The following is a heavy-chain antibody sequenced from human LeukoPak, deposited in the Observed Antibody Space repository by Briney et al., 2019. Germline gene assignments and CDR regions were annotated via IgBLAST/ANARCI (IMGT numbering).Heavy chain of an antibody. CDR2: IYYSGST. V-gene: IGHV4-59*08. Sequence: SETLSLTCTVSGGSISSYYWSWIRQPPGKGLEWIGYIYYSGSTNYNPSLKSRVTISVDTSKNQLSLKLSSVTAADTAVYYCARVAAGIGFFQHWGQGTLVTVSS. CDR1: GGSISSYY. D-gene: IGHD6-13*01. J-gene: IGHJ1*01. CDR3: ARVAAGIGFFQH.